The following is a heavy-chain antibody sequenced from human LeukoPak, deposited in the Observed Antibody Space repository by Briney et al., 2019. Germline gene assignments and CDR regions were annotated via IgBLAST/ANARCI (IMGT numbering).Heavy chain of an antibody. CDR2: ISSSSSYI. J-gene: IGHJ5*02. CDR3: ARDLGSSWCRFDP. Sequence: PGGSLRLSCAASGFTFSSYNMNWVRQAPGKGLEWVSSISSSSSYIYYADSVKGRFTISRDNAKNSLYLQMNSLRAEDTAVYYCARDLGSSWCRFDPWAQGTLVTVSS. V-gene: IGHV3-21*01. D-gene: IGHD6-13*01. CDR1: GFTFSSYN.